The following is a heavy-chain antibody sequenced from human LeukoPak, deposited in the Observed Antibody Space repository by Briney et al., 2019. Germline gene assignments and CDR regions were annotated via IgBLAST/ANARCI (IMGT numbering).Heavy chain of an antibody. J-gene: IGHJ4*02. CDR3: ARVWYSGSYPVDY. V-gene: IGHV3-48*03. CDR1: GFPLSSYE. CDR2: ISSSGSNI. D-gene: IGHD1-26*01. Sequence: GGSLRLSCAASGFPLSSYEMNWVRQAPGKGLEWVAHISSSGSNIYYADSVKGRFTISRDNAKNSLYLQMNSLRAEDTAVYYCARVWYSGSYPVDYWGQGTLITVSS.